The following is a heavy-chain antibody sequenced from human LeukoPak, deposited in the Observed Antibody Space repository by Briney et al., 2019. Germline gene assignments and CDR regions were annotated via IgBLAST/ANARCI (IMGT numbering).Heavy chain of an antibody. D-gene: IGHD1-14*01. Sequence: GGSLRLSCAASGFTFSAYWMTWVRQAPGKGLAWVANIIEGGDVKYYVDSVKGRFTISRDNTKNSVYLEMKSLRADDTAVYYCARETPGSRVFDSWGQGTLVTVSS. CDR1: GFTFSAYW. CDR3: ARETPGSRVFDS. J-gene: IGHJ4*02. V-gene: IGHV3-7*01. CDR2: IIEGGDVK.